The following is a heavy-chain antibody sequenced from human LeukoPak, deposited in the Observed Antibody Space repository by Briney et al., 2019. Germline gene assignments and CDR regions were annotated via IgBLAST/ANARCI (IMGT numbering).Heavy chain of an antibody. CDR1: GHTFSSYS. Sequence: PGGSLRLSCAASGHTFSSYSMNWVRQAPGKGLEWVSSISSSSSYIYYADSVKGRFTISRDNAKNSLYLQMNSLRGVESAVYYCARDRSTYYYDSSGYLDYWGQGTLVTVSS. CDR2: ISSSSSYI. D-gene: IGHD3-22*01. J-gene: IGHJ4*02. V-gene: IGHV3-21*04. CDR3: ARDRSTYYYDSSGYLDY.